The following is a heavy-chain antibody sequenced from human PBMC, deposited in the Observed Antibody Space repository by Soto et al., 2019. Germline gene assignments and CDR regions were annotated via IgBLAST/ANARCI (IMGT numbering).Heavy chain of an antibody. CDR1: GGSISSYY. V-gene: IGHV4-59*01. J-gene: IGHJ4*02. Sequence: PSETLSLTCTVSGGSISSYYWSWIRQPPGKGLEWIGYIYYSGSTNYNPSLKSRDTISVDTSKNQFSLKLSSVTAADTAVYYCARAHLYCSTSCPYGTYYFDYWGQGTLVTVSS. D-gene: IGHD2-2*01. CDR3: ARAHLYCSTSCPYGTYYFDY. CDR2: IYYSGST.